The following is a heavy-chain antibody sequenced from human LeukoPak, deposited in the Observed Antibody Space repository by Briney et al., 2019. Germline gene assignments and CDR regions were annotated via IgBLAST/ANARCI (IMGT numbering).Heavy chain of an antibody. Sequence: SETLSLTCIVSGGSISSSNYYWGWIRQPPGKGLEWIGTIYYTGSTYYNPSLKSRVTISVDTSKNQFSLKLSSVTAADTAVYYCACIQIVVVVAATIWFDPWGQGTLVTVSS. CDR2: IYYTGST. CDR1: GGSISSSNYY. CDR3: ACIQIVVVVAATIWFDP. V-gene: IGHV4-39*07. D-gene: IGHD2-15*01. J-gene: IGHJ5*02.